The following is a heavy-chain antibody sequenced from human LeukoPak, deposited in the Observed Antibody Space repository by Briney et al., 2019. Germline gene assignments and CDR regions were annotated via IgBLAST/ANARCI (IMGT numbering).Heavy chain of an antibody. CDR1: GGSFSDYY. Sequence: PSETLSLTCAISGGSFSDYYWSWIRQPPGKGLEWIGEINHSGSTNYTPSLKTRVTISVDTSKNQFSLKVSSVTAADTAVYYCARQGYGGNSGEGLDYWGQGTLVTVSS. D-gene: IGHD4-23*01. J-gene: IGHJ4*02. CDR3: ARQGYGGNSGEGLDY. V-gene: IGHV4-34*01. CDR2: INHSGST.